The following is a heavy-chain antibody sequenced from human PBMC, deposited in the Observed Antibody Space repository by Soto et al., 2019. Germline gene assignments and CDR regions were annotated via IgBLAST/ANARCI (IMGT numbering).Heavy chain of an antibody. CDR3: ARLSRSGDLDY. D-gene: IGHD2-21*02. CDR1: GVSISSSSYY. CDR2: IYYSGST. J-gene: IGHJ4*02. V-gene: IGHV4-39*01. Sequence: SETLSLTCTVSGVSISSSSYYWGWIRQPPGKGLEWIGSIYYSGSTYYNPSLKSRVTISVDTSKNQFSLKLSSVTAADTAVYYCARLSRSGDLDYWGQGTLVTVSS.